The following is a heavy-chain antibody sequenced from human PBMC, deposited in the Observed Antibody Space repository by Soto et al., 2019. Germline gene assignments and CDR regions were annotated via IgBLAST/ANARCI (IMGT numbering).Heavy chain of an antibody. J-gene: IGHJ4*02. CDR3: AKDLVTSRVAVAGYFDY. D-gene: IGHD6-13*01. Sequence: GGSLRLSCAASGFDFSTYAMSWVRQAPWKGLEWVSATVGNGGSTYYADSVTGRFTISRDNSKNTLYLHMYSLRAEDTAIYYCAKDLVTSRVAVAGYFDYWGQGAQVTVSS. CDR2: TVGNGGST. V-gene: IGHV3-23*01. CDR1: GFDFSTYA.